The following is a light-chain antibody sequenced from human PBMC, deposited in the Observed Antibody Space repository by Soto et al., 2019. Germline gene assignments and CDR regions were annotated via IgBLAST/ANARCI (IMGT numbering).Light chain of an antibody. V-gene: IGKV1-39*01. CDR3: QQSYSTPPT. Sequence: DIQITQSPSSLSASVGDRVTITCRASQSISTYLNWYQQKPGKAPELMIFAASSLQSGVPSRFSGSGSETDFTLTIITLQPEDFATYYCQQSYSTPPTFGGGTKVDIK. CDR2: AAS. CDR1: QSISTY. J-gene: IGKJ4*01.